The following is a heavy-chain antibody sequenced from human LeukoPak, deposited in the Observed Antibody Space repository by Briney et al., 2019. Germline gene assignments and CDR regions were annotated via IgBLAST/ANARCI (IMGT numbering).Heavy chain of an antibody. J-gene: IGHJ4*02. D-gene: IGHD2-2*01. V-gene: IGHV1-69*06. CDR3: ARGVPDLTFDY. CDR1: GGTFSSYA. Sequence: GSSVTVSCKASGGTFSSYAISWVRQAPGQGLEWMGGIIPIFGTANYAQKFQGRVTITADKSTSTAYMELSSLRSEDTAVYYCARGVPDLTFDYWGQGTLVTVSS. CDR2: IIPIFGTA.